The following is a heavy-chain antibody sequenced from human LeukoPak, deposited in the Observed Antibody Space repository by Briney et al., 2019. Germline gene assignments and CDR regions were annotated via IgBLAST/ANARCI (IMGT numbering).Heavy chain of an antibody. J-gene: IGHJ6*02. CDR3: ARDQQLERHGMDV. CDR1: GYTFTSYY. Sequence: ASVKVSCKASGYTFTSYYMHWVRQAPGQGLEWMGIINPSGGSTNYAQKFQGRVTMTRDTSTSTVYMELSSLRSEDTAVYYCARDQQLERHGMDVWGQGTTVTVSS. CDR2: INPSGGST. V-gene: IGHV1-46*01. D-gene: IGHD1-1*01.